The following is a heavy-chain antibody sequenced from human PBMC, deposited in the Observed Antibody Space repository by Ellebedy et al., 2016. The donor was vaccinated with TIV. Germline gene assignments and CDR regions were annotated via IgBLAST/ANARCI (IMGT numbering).Heavy chain of an antibody. D-gene: IGHD1-14*01. J-gene: IGHJ4*02. Sequence: SETLSLTCAAYGGSLSGYYWSWVRQPPGKGLEWIGEIFHSGSTNYNPSLKSRVSISLDKSKNQFSLKLTSVTAADTALYYCARDPPERWHPFDYWGQGTLVTVSS. CDR1: GGSLSGYY. CDR3: ARDPPERWHPFDY. CDR2: IFHSGST. V-gene: IGHV4-34*12.